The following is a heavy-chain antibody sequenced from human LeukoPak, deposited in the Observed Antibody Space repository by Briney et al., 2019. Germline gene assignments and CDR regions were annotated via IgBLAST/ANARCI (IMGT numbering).Heavy chain of an antibody. CDR3: AREWTDSDAFDI. J-gene: IGHJ3*02. CDR1: GGSISSYY. D-gene: IGHD3/OR15-3a*01. CDR2: IYYSGST. V-gene: IGHV4-59*01. Sequence: PSETLSLTCTVSGGSISSYYWSWIRQPPGKGLEWIGYIYYSGSTNYNPSLKSRVTISVDTSKNQFSLKLSSVTAADTAVYYCAREWTDSDAFDIWGQGTMVTVSS.